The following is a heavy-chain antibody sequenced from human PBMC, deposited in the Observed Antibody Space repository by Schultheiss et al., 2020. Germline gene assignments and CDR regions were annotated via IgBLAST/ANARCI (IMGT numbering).Heavy chain of an antibody. J-gene: IGHJ6*02. V-gene: IGHV3-21*01. CDR3: ARDFRDGYNYYYYGMDV. Sequence: GGSLRLSCAASGFTFSSYEMNWVRQAPGKGLEWVSSISSSSSYIYYADSVKGRFTISRDNAKNSLYLQMNSLRAEDTAVYYCARDFRDGYNYYYYGMDVWGQGTTVTVSS. CDR1: GFTFSSYE. CDR2: ISSSSSYI. D-gene: IGHD5-24*01.